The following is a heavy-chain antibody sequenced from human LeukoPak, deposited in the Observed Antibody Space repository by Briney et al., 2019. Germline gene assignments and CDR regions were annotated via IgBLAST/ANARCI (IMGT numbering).Heavy chain of an antibody. CDR2: IYWDDDK. Sequence: SGPTLVKPTQTLTLTCTFSGFSLSTSGVGVGWIRQPPGKALEWLALIYWDDDKRYSPSLKSRLTITKDTSKNQVVLTMTNMDPVDTATYYCAHSGSWIQLWPTPDVYFDYWGQGTLVTVSS. V-gene: IGHV2-5*02. CDR3: AHSGSWIQLWPTPDVYFDY. J-gene: IGHJ4*02. D-gene: IGHD5-18*01. CDR1: GFSLSTSGVG.